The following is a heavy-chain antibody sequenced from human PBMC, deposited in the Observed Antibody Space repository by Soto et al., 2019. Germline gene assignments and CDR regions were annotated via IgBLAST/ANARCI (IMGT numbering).Heavy chain of an antibody. CDR1: GFTFSSYG. CDR3: AKGFAGATTLDY. J-gene: IGHJ4*02. D-gene: IGHD1-26*01. V-gene: IGHV3-30*18. CDR2: ISYDGSNK. Sequence: PKRALRLYCAASGFTFSSYGMHWVRQAPGKGLEWVAVISYDGSNKYYADSVKGRFTISRDNSKNTLYPQMNSLRAEDTAVYYCAKGFAGATTLDYWGQGTLVTVSS.